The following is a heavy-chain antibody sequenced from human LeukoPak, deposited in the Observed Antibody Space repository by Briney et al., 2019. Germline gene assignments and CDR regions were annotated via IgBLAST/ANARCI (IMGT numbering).Heavy chain of an antibody. CDR3: AKAEKARGYYFDY. Sequence: GGSLRLSFAAPGFTFSSYAMSWVRQAPGKGLVGVSAISGIGGRTSETTAVKGRFALSRHDSKITLYLQMNSLRAEDTAVYYCAKAEKARGYYFDYWGQGTLVTVSS. J-gene: IGHJ4*02. CDR1: GFTFSSYA. D-gene: IGHD3-16*01. V-gene: IGHV3-23*01. CDR2: ISGIGGRT.